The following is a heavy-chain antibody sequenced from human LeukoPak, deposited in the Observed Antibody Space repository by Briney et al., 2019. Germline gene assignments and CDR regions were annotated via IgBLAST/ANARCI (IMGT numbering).Heavy chain of an antibody. CDR1: GGSISSSNW. CDR3: ARPRGNGPGLFDAFDI. CDR2: IYHSGST. J-gene: IGHJ3*02. Sequence: SETLSLTCAVSGGSISSSNWWSWVRQPPGKGLEWIGEIYHSGSTNYNLSLKSRVTISVDKSKNQFSLKLSSVTAADTAVYYCARPRGNGPGLFDAFDIWGQGTMVTVSS. V-gene: IGHV4-4*02. D-gene: IGHD1-1*01.